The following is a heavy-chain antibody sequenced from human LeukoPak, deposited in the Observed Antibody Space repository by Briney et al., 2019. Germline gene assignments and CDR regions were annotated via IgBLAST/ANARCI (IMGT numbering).Heavy chain of an antibody. J-gene: IGHJ4*02. CDR3: ARGGSIAAAVAY. CDR1: GYTFTGYY. CDR2: INPNSGGT. V-gene: IGHV1-2*02. D-gene: IGHD6-13*01. Sequence: ASVKVSCKASGYTFTGYYMHWVRQAPGQGLEWMGWINPNSGGTNYAQKFQGGVTMTRDTSVSTAYMELSRLRSDDTAVYYCARGGSIAAAVAYWGQGTLVTVSS.